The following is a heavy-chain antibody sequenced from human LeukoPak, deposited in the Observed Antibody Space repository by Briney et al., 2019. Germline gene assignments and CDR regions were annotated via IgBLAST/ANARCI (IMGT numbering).Heavy chain of an antibody. CDR3: ARALMTTVTTGPLDY. D-gene: IGHD4-11*01. V-gene: IGHV1-69*05. CDR1: GGTFSSYA. J-gene: IGHJ4*02. Sequence: ASVKVSCKASGGTFSSYAISWVRQAPGQGLEWMGGIIPIFGTANYEQKFQGRVTITTDESTNKAYMELSSLRSEDTAVYYCARALMTTVTTGPLDYWGQGTLVTVSS. CDR2: IIPIFGTA.